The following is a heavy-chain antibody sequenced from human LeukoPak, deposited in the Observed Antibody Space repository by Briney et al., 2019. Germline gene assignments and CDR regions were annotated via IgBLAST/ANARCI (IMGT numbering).Heavy chain of an antibody. J-gene: IGHJ4*02. D-gene: IGHD3-10*01. CDR3: AKEGYYGSWSFPAH. V-gene: IGHV3-30*18. Sequence: GRSLRLSCAASGFTISSYGMHWVRQAPGKGLEWVAVISHDGSNEYYADSVRGRFTISRDNSKNTLYLQLNSLGAEDTAVYYCAKEGYYGSWSFPAHWGQGTLVTVS. CDR2: ISHDGSNE. CDR1: GFTISSYG.